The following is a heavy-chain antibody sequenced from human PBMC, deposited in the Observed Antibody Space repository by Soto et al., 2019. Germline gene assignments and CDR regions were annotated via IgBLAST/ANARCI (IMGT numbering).Heavy chain of an antibody. V-gene: IGHV1-3*05. J-gene: IGHJ4*02. CDR3: ARVRGWYFRGY. Sequence: QVQLVQSGAEEKKPGASVKVSCKASGYTFTSYAMHWVRQAPGQRLEWMGWINAGNGNTKYSQKFQGRVTITRDTSASPVYMELSSLRSEDTAVYYCARVRGWYFRGYGGQGTLVTVSS. CDR2: INAGNGNT. CDR1: GYTFTSYA. D-gene: IGHD6-19*01.